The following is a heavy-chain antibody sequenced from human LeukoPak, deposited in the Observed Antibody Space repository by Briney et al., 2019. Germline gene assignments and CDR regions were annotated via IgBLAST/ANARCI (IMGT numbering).Heavy chain of an antibody. CDR3: ASNSNYYYYMDV. D-gene: IGHD4-11*01. CDR2: ISTYNGNT. CDR1: GYTLTSYG. Sequence: ASVKVSCKASGYTLTSYGISWVRQAPGQGLEWMGWISTYNGNTNYAQKLQGRVTMTTDTSTSTAYMELRSLRSDDTAVYYCASNSNYYYYMDVWGKGTTVTVSS. V-gene: IGHV1-18*01. J-gene: IGHJ6*03.